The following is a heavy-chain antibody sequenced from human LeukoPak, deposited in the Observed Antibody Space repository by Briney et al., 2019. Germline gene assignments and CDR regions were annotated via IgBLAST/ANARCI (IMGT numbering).Heavy chain of an antibody. CDR3: ARGDIVVVPAAITTFDY. Sequence: GGSLRLSCAASGFTFSSYAMHWVRQAPGKGLEWVGVISYDGSNKYYADSVKGRFTISRDNSKNTLYLQMNSLRAEDTAVYYCARGDIVVVPAAITTFDYWGQGTLVTVSS. J-gene: IGHJ4*02. CDR1: GFTFSSYA. V-gene: IGHV3-30-3*01. D-gene: IGHD2-2*02. CDR2: ISYDGSNK.